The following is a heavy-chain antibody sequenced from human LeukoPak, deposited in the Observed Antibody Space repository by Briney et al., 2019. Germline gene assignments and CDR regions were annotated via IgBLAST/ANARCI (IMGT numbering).Heavy chain of an antibody. CDR1: GFTFSSYA. CDR2: ISYDGSNK. J-gene: IGHJ1*01. V-gene: IGHV3-30*01. D-gene: IGHD2-2*01. CDR3: ARYQLLL. Sequence: GGSLRLSCAASGFTFSSYAMHWVRQAPGKGLEWVAVISYDGSNKYYADSVKGRFTISRDNSKNTLYLQMNSLRAEDTAVYYCARYQLLLWGQGPWSPSPQ.